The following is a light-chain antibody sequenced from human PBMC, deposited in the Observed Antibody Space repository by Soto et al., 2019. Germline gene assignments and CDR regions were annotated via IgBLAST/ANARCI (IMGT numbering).Light chain of an antibody. J-gene: IGLJ2*01. CDR2: GNS. Sequence: QSVLTQPPSVSGAPGQRVTISCTGSSSNIGAGYDVHWYQQLPGTATKLLIYGNSNRPSGVPDRFSGSKSGTSASLVITGLQAEDEADYYCQSYDSSLSVVFGGGTKVTVL. CDR1: SSNIGAGYD. CDR3: QSYDSSLSVV. V-gene: IGLV1-40*01.